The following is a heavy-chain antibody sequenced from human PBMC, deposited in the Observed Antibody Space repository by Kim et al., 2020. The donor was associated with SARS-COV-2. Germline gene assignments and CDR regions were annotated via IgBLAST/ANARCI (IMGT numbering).Heavy chain of an antibody. D-gene: IGHD3-3*01. CDR3: VRLWSGSILGVDLGDRAY. CDR2: IKDDGSET. V-gene: IGHV3-7*01. J-gene: IGHJ4*02. CDR1: GFDFNTYW. Sequence: GGSLRLSCAASGFDFNTYWMGWVRQAPGKGLEWVANIKDDGSETYYVGSMKGRFMISRDNAKNSLYLQMNNLRAEDSAVYYCVRLWSGSILGVDLGDRAYWGQGTLLTVSS.